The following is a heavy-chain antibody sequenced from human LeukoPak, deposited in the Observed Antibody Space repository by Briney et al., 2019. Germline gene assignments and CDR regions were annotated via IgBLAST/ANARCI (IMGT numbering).Heavy chain of an antibody. Sequence: SETLSLTCTVSGGSISSSSYYGGWIRQPPGKGLEWIGSIYYSGSTYYNPSLKSRVTISVDTSKNQFSLKLSSVTAADTAVYYCAYSRGLWFGIDYWGQGTLVTVSS. J-gene: IGHJ4*02. CDR1: GGSISSSSYY. V-gene: IGHV4-39*01. CDR3: AYSRGLWFGIDY. D-gene: IGHD3-10*01. CDR2: IYYSGST.